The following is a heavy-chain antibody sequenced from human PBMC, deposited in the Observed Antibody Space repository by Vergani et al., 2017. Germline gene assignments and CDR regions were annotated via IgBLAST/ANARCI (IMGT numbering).Heavy chain of an antibody. D-gene: IGHD5-12*01. Sequence: QLQLQESGPGLVKPSETLSLTCTVSGGSISSSSYYWGWIRQPPGKGLEWIGSIYYSGSTNYNPSLKSRVTISVDKSKNQFSLKLSSVTAADTAVYYCARAPSADIVATIFLGAFDIWGQGTMVTVSS. J-gene: IGHJ3*02. CDR3: ARAPSADIVATIFLGAFDI. V-gene: IGHV4-39*07. CDR2: IYYSGST. CDR1: GGSISSSSYY.